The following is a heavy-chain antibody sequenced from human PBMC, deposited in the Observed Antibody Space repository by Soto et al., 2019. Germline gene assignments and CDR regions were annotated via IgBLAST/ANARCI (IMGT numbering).Heavy chain of an antibody. Sequence: SETLSLTCTVSGGSVSSGSYYWSWIRQPPGKGLEWIGYIYYSGSTNYNPSLKSRGTISVDTSKNQFSLKLSSVTAADTAVYYCARGPPYYYDSSGYYYVWGQGTLVTVSS. V-gene: IGHV4-61*01. J-gene: IGHJ4*02. CDR2: IYYSGST. CDR3: ARGPPYYYDSSGYYYV. CDR1: GGSVSSGSYY. D-gene: IGHD3-22*01.